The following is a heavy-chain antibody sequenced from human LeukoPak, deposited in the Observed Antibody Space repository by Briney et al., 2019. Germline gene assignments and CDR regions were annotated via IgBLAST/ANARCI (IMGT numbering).Heavy chain of an antibody. V-gene: IGHV3-30*18. J-gene: IGHJ6*02. CDR1: GFTFSTYT. Sequence: GGSLRLSCAASGFTFSTYTMNWVRQAPGKGLEWVAAISYDGSNKYYADSVKGRFTISRDTSKKTLFLQMNSLRAEDTAVYYCAKVTGSGSYSANYYYGMDVWGQGTTVTVSS. CDR3: AKVTGSGSYSANYYYGMDV. CDR2: ISYDGSNK. D-gene: IGHD3-10*01.